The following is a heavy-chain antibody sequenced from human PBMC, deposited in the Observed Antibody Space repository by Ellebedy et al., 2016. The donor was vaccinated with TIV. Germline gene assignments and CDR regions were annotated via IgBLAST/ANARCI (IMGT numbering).Heavy chain of an antibody. Sequence: GESLKISCATSGFSFRSYWMSWVRQAPGKGLEWVANINGDGSKKYYVDSVKGRFTISRDNGKNSLYLQMNSLRTEDTALYYCARDGAYGDYSPGYYGMDVWGQGTTVTVSS. J-gene: IGHJ6*02. CDR3: ARDGAYGDYSPGYYGMDV. CDR2: INGDGSKK. D-gene: IGHD4-17*01. CDR1: GFSFRSYW. V-gene: IGHV3-7*03.